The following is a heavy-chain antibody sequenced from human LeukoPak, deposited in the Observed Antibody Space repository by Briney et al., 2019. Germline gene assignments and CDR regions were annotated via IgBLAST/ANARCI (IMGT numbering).Heavy chain of an antibody. CDR3: ARDKHPEGYYYYMDV. CDR1: GYTLTELS. Sequence: ASVKVSCKVSGYTLTELSMHWVRQAPGKGLEWMGGFDPEDGETIYAQKFQGRVTITADKSTSTAYMELSGLRSEDTAVYYCARDKHPEGYYYYMDVWGKGTTVTVSS. J-gene: IGHJ6*03. CDR2: FDPEDGET. V-gene: IGHV1-24*01.